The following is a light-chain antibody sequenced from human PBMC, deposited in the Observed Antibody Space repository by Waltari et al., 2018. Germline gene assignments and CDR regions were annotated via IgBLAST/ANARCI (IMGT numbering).Light chain of an antibody. V-gene: IGKV3-20*01. J-gene: IGKJ1*01. CDR2: GAS. CDR3: QHYVRLPAT. Sequence: EILLTQSPGTLSLSPGERATLSCRASQSVTRALAWYQQKPGQAPSLPIYGASNRATGIPDRFSGSWSGTDFSLTISRLEPEDFAVYYCQHYVRLPATFGQGTKVEIK. CDR1: QSVTRAL.